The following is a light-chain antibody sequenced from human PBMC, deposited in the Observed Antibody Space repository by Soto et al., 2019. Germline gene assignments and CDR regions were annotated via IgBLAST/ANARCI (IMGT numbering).Light chain of an antibody. Sequence: DIVMTQSPLSLSVTPGEPASISCRSSQSLLHSNGYNYLDWYLQKPGQSPQLLIYLVSNRASGVPDRFSGSGSATEFTLTINSLQSEDFEVYYCQRYNNWQLNFGGGPK. CDR1: QSLLHSNGYNY. CDR3: QRYNNWQLN. CDR2: LVS. V-gene: IGKV2-28*01. J-gene: IGKJ4*01.